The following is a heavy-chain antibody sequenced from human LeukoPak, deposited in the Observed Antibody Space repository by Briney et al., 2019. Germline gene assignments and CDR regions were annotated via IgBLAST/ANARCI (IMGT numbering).Heavy chain of an antibody. Sequence: SETLSLTCAVSGYSISSGYYWGWIRQPPGKGLEWIGSIYHSGNTYYNPSLKSRVTISVDTSKNQFSLRLSSVTAADTAVYYCARGNYDFWSLHYYYYMDVWGKGTTVTVSS. J-gene: IGHJ6*03. CDR3: ARGNYDFWSLHYYYYMDV. V-gene: IGHV4-38-2*01. D-gene: IGHD3-3*01. CDR2: IYHSGNT. CDR1: GYSISSGYY.